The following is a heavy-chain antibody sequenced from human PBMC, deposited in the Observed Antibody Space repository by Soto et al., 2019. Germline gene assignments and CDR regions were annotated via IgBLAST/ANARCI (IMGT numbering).Heavy chain of an antibody. D-gene: IGHD5-12*01. Sequence: GGSLRLSCAASGFTFSSYWMSWVRQAPGKGLEWVANIKQDGSEKYYVDSVKGRFTISRDNAKNSLYLQMNSLRAEDTAVYYCARARAAVDIVATVYFDYWGQGTLVTVSS. V-gene: IGHV3-7*01. CDR2: IKQDGSEK. CDR3: ARARAAVDIVATVYFDY. CDR1: GFTFSSYW. J-gene: IGHJ4*02.